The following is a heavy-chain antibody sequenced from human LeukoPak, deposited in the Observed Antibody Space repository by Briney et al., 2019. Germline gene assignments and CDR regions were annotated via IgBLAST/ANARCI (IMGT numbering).Heavy chain of an antibody. Sequence: SETLSLTCTVSGGSISSSSYYWGWIRQPPGKGLEWIGSIYYSGSTYYNPSLKGRVAISVDTSKNQFSLKLSSVTAADTAVYYCARQGVPPREYSSSTSCPGWFDPWGQGTLVTVSS. CDR3: ARQGVPPREYSSSTSCPGWFDP. CDR1: GGSISSSSYY. V-gene: IGHV4-39*01. CDR2: IYYSGST. J-gene: IGHJ5*02. D-gene: IGHD2-2*01.